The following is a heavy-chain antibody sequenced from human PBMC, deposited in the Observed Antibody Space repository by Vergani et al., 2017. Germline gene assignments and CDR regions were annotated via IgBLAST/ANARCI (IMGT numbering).Heavy chain of an antibody. CDR1: GFTFGDYA. D-gene: IGHD5-18*01. Sequence: EVQLVESGGGLVQPGRSLRLSCTASGFTFGDYAMSWVRQAPGKGLEWVGFIRSKAYGGTTEYAASVKGRFTISRDDSKSIAYLQMNSLKTEDTAVYYCTRVPYSYGYYYYYGMDVWGQGP. CDR2: IRSKAYGGTT. CDR3: TRVPYSYGYYYYYGMDV. J-gene: IGHJ6*02. V-gene: IGHV3-49*04.